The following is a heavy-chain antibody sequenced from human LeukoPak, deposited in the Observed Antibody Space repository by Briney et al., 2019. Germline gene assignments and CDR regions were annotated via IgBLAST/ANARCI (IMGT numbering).Heavy chain of an antibody. CDR3: ARVGQYGDYADY. Sequence: PSETLSLTCTVSGGSISSYYWRWIRQPAGKGLEWIGRICTSGSTNYNPALKSRVTMSIATSKNQFSLKLSSVTAADTAVYDCARVGQYGDYADYWGQGTLVTVSS. CDR2: ICTSGST. V-gene: IGHV4-4*07. D-gene: IGHD4-17*01. CDR1: GGSISSYY. J-gene: IGHJ4*02.